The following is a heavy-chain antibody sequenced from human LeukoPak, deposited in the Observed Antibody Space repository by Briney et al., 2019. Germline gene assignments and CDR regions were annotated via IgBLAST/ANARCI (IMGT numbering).Heavy chain of an antibody. CDR2: IYYSVTT. V-gene: IGHV4-59*08. D-gene: IGHD6-19*01. CDR1: GGSISDYY. Sequence: SETLSLTCTVSGGSISDYYWSWIRQPPGKGLEWIGCIYYSVTTNYNPSLKRRVTLSVDTSKNQFSLKLSSVTAADTAVYYCARLRYSSGWYDLLDYWGQGTLVTVSS. CDR3: ARLRYSSGWYDLLDY. J-gene: IGHJ4*02.